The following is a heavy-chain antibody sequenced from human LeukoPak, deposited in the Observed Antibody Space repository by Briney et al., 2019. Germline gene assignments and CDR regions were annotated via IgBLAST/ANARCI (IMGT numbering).Heavy chain of an antibody. CDR2: INSDGSST. CDR1: GFTFSSYG. Sequence: GGTLRLSCAASGFTFSSYGMSWVRQAPGKGLVWVSRINSDGSSTSYADSVKGRFTISRDNAKNTLYLQMNSLRAEDTAVYYCARDLSGIAAAGTGDFDYWGQGTLVTVSS. D-gene: IGHD6-13*01. CDR3: ARDLSGIAAAGTGDFDY. V-gene: IGHV3-74*01. J-gene: IGHJ4*02.